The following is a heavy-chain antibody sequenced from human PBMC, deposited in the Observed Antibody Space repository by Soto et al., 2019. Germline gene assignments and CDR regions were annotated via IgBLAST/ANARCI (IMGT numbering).Heavy chain of an antibody. CDR2: VSIGGST. J-gene: IGHJ4*02. CDR1: GFTFSSYA. Sequence: DVQLLESGGGLVQPEGSLRLSCAASGFTFSSYAMGWVRQGPGKGLEWVAVVSIGGSTHYADSVRGRFTISRDNSKNTLSLQMKSLTAEDKVVYFCEKRRGAGGHFDYWGQGALVTVSS. CDR3: EKRRGAGGHFDY. D-gene: IGHD2-15*01. V-gene: IGHV3-23*01.